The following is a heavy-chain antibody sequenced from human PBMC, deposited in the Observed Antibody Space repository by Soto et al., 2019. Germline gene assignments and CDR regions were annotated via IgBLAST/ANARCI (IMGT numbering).Heavy chain of an antibody. CDR1: GFNFSNYG. D-gene: IGHD2-2*01. CDR3: ARDFCSVPTCYDL. V-gene: IGHV3-33*01. J-gene: IGHJ4*02. CDR2: IDYNEINQ. Sequence: GGSLRLSCVASGFNFSNYGMHWVRQAPGKGLEWVAGIDYNEINQYYIDPVKGRFTISRDQSKNTLYLQMNSLRAEDTVVYYYARDFCSVPTCYDLWGQGVLVTVSS.